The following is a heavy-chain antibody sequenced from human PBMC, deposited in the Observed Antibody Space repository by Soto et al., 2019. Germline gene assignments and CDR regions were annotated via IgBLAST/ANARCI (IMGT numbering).Heavy chain of an antibody. V-gene: IGHV3-23*01. CDR3: AIRGSYRSFDY. J-gene: IGHJ4*02. Sequence: EVQLLESGGGLVQPGGSLRLSCAASGFTFSSYAMSWVRQAPGKGLEWVSTISESGSYTSYADSVKGRFTISRDSSKNTLYLQMNSLRAEDTAVYDCAIRGSYRSFDYWGQGALVPVSS. CDR2: ISESGSYT. CDR1: GFTFSSYA. D-gene: IGHD3-16*02.